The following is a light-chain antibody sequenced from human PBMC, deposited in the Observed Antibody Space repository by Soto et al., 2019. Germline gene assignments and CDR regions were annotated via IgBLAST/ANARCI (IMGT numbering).Light chain of an antibody. Sequence: AIPLTQSPSSLSASVGDRVTITCRASQGISSALAWYQQKPGKAPKLLIYDASSLESGVPSRFSGSGSGTDFTLTISSLQPEDFATYYCQQFNSYPRTFGQGTRLEIK. CDR2: DAS. CDR3: QQFNSYPRT. CDR1: QGISSA. J-gene: IGKJ5*01. V-gene: IGKV1-13*02.